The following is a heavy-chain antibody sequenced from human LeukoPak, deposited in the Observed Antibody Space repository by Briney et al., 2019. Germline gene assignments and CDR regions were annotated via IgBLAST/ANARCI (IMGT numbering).Heavy chain of an antibody. CDR1: GHTLTSNY. Sequence: ASGKVSCKASGHTLTSNYIHRVRQAAGQGLEWIGMIYPRDGSTSYAQKFQGRVTVTRDTSTSTVHMELSGLRSEDTAVYYCARDQEGFDYWGQGTLVTVST. CDR3: ARDQEGFDY. CDR2: IYPRDGST. J-gene: IGHJ4*02. V-gene: IGHV1-46*01.